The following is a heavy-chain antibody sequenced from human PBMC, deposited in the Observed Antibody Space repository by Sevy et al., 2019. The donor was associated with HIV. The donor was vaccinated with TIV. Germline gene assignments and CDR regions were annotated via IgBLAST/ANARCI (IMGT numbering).Heavy chain of an antibody. Sequence: GESLKISCKGSGYSFTSYWIGWVRQMPGKGLEWMGIIYPGDSDTRYSPSFQGQVTISADKSISTAYLQWSSLKASDTAMYYCARSDIGYCRGGSCSIPNYGMDVWGQGTTVTVSS. CDR2: IYPGDSDT. J-gene: IGHJ6*02. D-gene: IGHD2-15*01. CDR3: ARSDIGYCRGGSCSIPNYGMDV. CDR1: GYSFTSYW. V-gene: IGHV5-51*01.